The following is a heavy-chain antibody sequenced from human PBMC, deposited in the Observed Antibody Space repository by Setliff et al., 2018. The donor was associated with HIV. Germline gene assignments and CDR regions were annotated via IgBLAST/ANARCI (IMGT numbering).Heavy chain of an antibody. V-gene: IGHV4-39*07. CDR1: DGSISGSNYF. Sequence: SETLSLTCTVSDGSISGSNYFWGWIRQPPGEGLEWIASIYYSGSTYYNPSLKSRVTISVDTSKNQLSLKLSSVTAADTAIYYCARGYSVKKEFDYWGQGTLVPSPQ. J-gene: IGHJ4*02. D-gene: IGHD4-4*01. CDR3: ARGYSVKKEFDY. CDR2: IYYSGST.